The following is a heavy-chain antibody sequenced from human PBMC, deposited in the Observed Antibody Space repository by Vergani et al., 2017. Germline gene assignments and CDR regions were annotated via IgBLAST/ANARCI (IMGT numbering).Heavy chain of an antibody. CDR3: ARVSAGQPGPWGMDV. J-gene: IGHJ6*02. CDR2: INPSGGST. CDR1: GYTFTSYY. V-gene: IGHV1-46*01. D-gene: IGHD1-1*01. Sequence: QVQLVQSGAEVKKPGASVKVSCKASGYTFTSYYMHWVRQAPGQGLEWMGIINPSGGSTSYAQKFQGRVTMTRDTSTSTAYMELSSLRSEDTAVYYCARVSAGQPGPWGMDVWGQGTTVTVSS.